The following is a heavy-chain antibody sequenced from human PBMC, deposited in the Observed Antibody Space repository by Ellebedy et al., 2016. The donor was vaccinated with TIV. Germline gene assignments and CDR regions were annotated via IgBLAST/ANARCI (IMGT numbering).Heavy chain of an antibody. J-gene: IGHJ5*02. Sequence: AASVKVSCKASGGTFSSYAISWVRQAPGQGLEWMGWISAYNGNTNYAQKLQGRVTMTTDTSTSTAYMELRSLRSDDTAVYYCARDRGSGWYIDPWGQGTLVTVSS. CDR3: ARDRGSGWYIDP. CDR1: GGTFSSYA. D-gene: IGHD6-19*01. CDR2: ISAYNGNT. V-gene: IGHV1-18*01.